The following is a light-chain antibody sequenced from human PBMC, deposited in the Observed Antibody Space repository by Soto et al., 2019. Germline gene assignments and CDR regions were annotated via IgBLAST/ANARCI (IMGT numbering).Light chain of an antibody. Sequence: EIVLTQSPATLSLSPGERATLSCRASQSVSSYLAWYQQKPGQAPRLLIYDASNMATGIPARFRGSGSGTSFTLTISSLEPEDFAVYYCQQRTDLPLTFGGGTKVEIK. J-gene: IGKJ4*01. CDR1: QSVSSY. CDR2: DAS. CDR3: QQRTDLPLT. V-gene: IGKV3-11*01.